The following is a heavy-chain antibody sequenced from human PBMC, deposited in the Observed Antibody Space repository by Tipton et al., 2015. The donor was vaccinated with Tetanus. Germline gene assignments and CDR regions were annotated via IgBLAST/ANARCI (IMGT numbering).Heavy chain of an antibody. D-gene: IGHD3-9*01. CDR3: ARPGAWGPSVDILTGLQYYGMDV. CDR2: ISSSSSYI. J-gene: IGHJ6*02. CDR1: GFTFSSYS. V-gene: IGHV3-21*01. Sequence: SLRLSCAASGFTFSSYSMNWVRQAPGKGLEWVSSISSSSSYIYYADSVKGRFTISRDNAKNSLYLQMNSLRAEDTAVYCCARPGAWGPSVDILTGLQYYGMDVWGQGTTVTVSS.